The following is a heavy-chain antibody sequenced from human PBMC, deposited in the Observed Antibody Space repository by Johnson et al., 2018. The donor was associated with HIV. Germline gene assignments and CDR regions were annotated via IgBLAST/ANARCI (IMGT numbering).Heavy chain of an antibody. D-gene: IGHD6-19*01. J-gene: IGHJ3*02. CDR1: GFTFSSYA. V-gene: IGHV3-33*08. CDR3: ARDNYSSGWYWAFGDAFDI. CDR2: IWYDESNK. Sequence: QVQLVESGGGLVQPGGSLRLSCAASGFTFSSYAMSWVRQAPGKGLEWVAVIWYDESNKYYVDSVQGRFTISRDNSKNTLYLQMNSLRAVDTAVYYCARDNYSSGWYWAFGDAFDIWGQGTMVTVSS.